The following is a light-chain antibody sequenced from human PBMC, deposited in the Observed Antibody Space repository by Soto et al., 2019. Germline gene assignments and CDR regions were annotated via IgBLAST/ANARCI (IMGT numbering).Light chain of an antibody. CDR2: EGS. CDR1: SSDVGSYNL. J-gene: IGLJ2*01. CDR3: CSYAGSSTPPVV. Sequence: QSALTQPASVSGSPGQSITISCTGTSSDVGSYNLVSWYQQHPGKAPKLMIYEGSKRPSGVSNRFSGSKSGNTASLTISGLQAEDEADSYCCSYAGSSTPPVVFGGGTKLTVL. V-gene: IGLV2-23*01.